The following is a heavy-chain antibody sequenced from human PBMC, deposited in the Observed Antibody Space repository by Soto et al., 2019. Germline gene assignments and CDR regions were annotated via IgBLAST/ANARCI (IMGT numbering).Heavy chain of an antibody. D-gene: IGHD2-2*02. CDR3: ARNKGYCSSTGCYNRNWFDP. CDR1: GGSFSGYY. V-gene: IGHV4-34*01. J-gene: IGHJ5*02. Sequence: SETLSLTCAVYGGSFSGYYWSWIRQPPGKGLEWIGEINHSGSTNYNPSLKSRVTISVDTSKNQFSLKLSSVTAADTAVYYCARNKGYCSSTGCYNRNWFDPWGQGTLVTVSS. CDR2: INHSGST.